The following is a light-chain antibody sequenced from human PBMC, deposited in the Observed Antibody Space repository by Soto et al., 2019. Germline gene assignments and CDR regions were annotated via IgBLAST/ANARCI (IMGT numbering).Light chain of an antibody. Sequence: DLPMTQSPSSVSASIGDRVTITCRASQDISTWLGWYQQKPGKAPNLLIYTASSLQSGVPSRFSGSGSGTEFTLTIDSLQPEDFATYYCQQGNSFPFTFGPGTTVDI. CDR3: QQGNSFPFT. CDR2: TAS. J-gene: IGKJ3*01. V-gene: IGKV1-12*01. CDR1: QDISTW.